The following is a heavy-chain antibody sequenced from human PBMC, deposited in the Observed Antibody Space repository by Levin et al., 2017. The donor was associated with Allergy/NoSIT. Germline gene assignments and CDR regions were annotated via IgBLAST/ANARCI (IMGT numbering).Heavy chain of an antibody. CDR2: MSHDGSYK. Sequence: HPGGSLRLSCAASGFTFSSYGMHWVRQAPGKGLEWVAVMSHDGSYKDYADSVKGRFAISRDNSKNTLYLQMNSLRTEDTAVYYCAKDYASLAVVGTAEYSQYWGQGTLVIVSS. J-gene: IGHJ1*01. CDR1: GFTFSSYG. CDR3: AKDYASLAVVGTAEYSQY. D-gene: IGHD6-19*01. V-gene: IGHV3-30*18.